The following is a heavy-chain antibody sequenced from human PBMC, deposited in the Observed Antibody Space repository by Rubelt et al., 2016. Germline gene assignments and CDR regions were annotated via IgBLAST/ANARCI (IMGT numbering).Heavy chain of an antibody. Sequence: QLGMRGGGLVQPGGSLRPSCAASGFTFSSYSMNWVRQAPGKGLEWISYINYKGSTISYADSVKGRFIISRDNAKNSLFLQMNSLRADDTAVYYCATTLHDFGEYDAVNWGQGTLVTVSS. D-gene: IGHD4-17*01. V-gene: IGHV3-48*04. CDR1: GFTFSSYS. CDR3: ATTLHDFGEYDAVN. CDR2: INYKGSTI. J-gene: IGHJ4*02.